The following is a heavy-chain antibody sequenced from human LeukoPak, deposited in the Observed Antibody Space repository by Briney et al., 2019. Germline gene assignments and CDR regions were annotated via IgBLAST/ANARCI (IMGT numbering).Heavy chain of an antibody. D-gene: IGHD6-19*01. CDR1: GGSISSSSSY. V-gene: IGHV4-39*01. Sequence: SETLSLTCSLSGGSISSSSSYWGWIRHPPGKGLEWIGSIYYSGSTYYNPSLKSRVTISVDTSKHQFSLILTSVTAADTAVYYCARQVPGYSSGWYPYFDYWGQGTLVTVSS. CDR2: IYYSGST. J-gene: IGHJ4*02. CDR3: ARQVPGYSSGWYPYFDY.